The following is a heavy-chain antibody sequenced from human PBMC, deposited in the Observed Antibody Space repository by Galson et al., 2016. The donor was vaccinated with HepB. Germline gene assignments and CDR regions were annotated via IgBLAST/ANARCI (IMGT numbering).Heavy chain of an antibody. CDR3: ARGRGWTYGYCSSTSCDLRFDP. V-gene: IGHV4-34*01. CDR1: GGSFSGDY. Sequence: SETLSLTCAVFGGSFSGDYLTWIRQPPGKGLEWIGEINHSGRTNHNPSLKSRVTISVDTSKNQVSLNLTSVTAADTAVYYCARGRGWTYGYCSSTSCDLRFDPWGQGTLVTVSS. J-gene: IGHJ5*02. CDR2: INHSGRT. D-gene: IGHD2-2*03.